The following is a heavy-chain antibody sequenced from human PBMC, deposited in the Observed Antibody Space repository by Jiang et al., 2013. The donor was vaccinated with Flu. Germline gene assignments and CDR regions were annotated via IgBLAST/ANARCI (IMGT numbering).Heavy chain of an antibody. Sequence: GAEVKKPGESLKISCKGSGYSFSSQWIGWVRQRPGKGLEWMGIIYPGDSDTRYSPSFQGQVTISADKSISTAYLQWSSLKASDTAMYYCARNYYGSGSYYGYWGQGTLVTVSS. J-gene: IGHJ4*02. CDR1: GYSFSSQW. CDR2: IYPGDSDT. D-gene: IGHD3-10*01. V-gene: IGHV5-51*01. CDR3: ARNYYGSGSYYGY.